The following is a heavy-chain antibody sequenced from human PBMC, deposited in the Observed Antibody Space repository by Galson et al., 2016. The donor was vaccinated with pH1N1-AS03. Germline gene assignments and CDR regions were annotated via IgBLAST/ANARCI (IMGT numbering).Heavy chain of an antibody. J-gene: IGHJ3*02. CDR1: GDSVSSNIDA. D-gene: IGHD1-1*01. Sequence: CAISGDSVSSNIDAWNWIRQSPSGGLEWLGRTYWRSKWYNDYAVSVKSRITINPDTSKNQCSLQLNSVTPEDTAVYYCARGRYSAFDIWGQGTRVTVSS. V-gene: IGHV6-1*01. CDR2: TYWRSKWYN. CDR3: ARGRYSAFDI.